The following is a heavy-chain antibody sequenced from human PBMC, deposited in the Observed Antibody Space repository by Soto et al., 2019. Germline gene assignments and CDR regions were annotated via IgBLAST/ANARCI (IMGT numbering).Heavy chain of an antibody. J-gene: IGHJ4*02. CDR2: INHSGST. V-gene: IGHV4-34*01. CDR1: GESFSGYY. Sequence: SETLSLTCAVYGESFSGYYWSWIRQPPGKGLEWIGEINHSGSTNYNPSLKSRVTISVDTSKNQFSLKLSSVTAADTAVYYCARGQKYYDSSGYYYKGGPFDYWGQGTLVTVSS. CDR3: ARGQKYYDSSGYYYKGGPFDY. D-gene: IGHD3-22*01.